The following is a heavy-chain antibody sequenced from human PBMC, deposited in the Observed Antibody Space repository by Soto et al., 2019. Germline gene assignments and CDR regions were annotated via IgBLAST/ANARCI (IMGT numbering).Heavy chain of an antibody. CDR2: IKEDGSDK. V-gene: IGHV3-7*01. J-gene: IGHJ5*02. CDR1: GFPFSSYW. Sequence: EVHLVDSGGGLVQPGGSLRFSCVASGFPFSSYWMSWVRQAPGKGLEWVANIKEDGSDKYYVDSVKGRFTISRDNAKNSLYLQMNSLRVEDTAVYYCVGVSLTGSWGQGTLVAVSS. CDR3: VGVSLTGS. D-gene: IGHD3-9*01.